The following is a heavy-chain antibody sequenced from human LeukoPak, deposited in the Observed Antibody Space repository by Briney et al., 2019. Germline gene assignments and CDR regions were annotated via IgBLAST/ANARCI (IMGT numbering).Heavy chain of an antibody. CDR3: ARSSIYYDSSGYRT. V-gene: IGHV4-34*01. Sequence: KPSETLSLTCAVYGGSFSGYYWSWIRQPPGKGLEWIGEINHSGSTNYNPSLKSRVTISVDTSKNQFSLKLSSVTAADTAVYYCARSSIYYDSSGYRTWGQGVLVTVS. CDR2: INHSGST. D-gene: IGHD3-22*01. J-gene: IGHJ5*02. CDR1: GGSFSGYY.